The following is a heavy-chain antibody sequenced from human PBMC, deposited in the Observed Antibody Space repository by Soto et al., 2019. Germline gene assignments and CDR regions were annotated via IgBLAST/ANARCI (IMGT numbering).Heavy chain of an antibody. D-gene: IGHD3-16*01. CDR3: AAYSHKGY. CDR2: IYSGGST. CDR1: GFTVSNNY. Sequence: EEQLVESGGGLVQPGGSLRLSCAASGFTVSNNYMSWVRQAPGKGLEWVSLIYSGGSTYYAVSVKGRFTISRDSSKKTLYLQMNSLRAEDTAMYYCAAYSHKGYWGQGTLVTVSS. J-gene: IGHJ4*02. V-gene: IGHV3-66*01.